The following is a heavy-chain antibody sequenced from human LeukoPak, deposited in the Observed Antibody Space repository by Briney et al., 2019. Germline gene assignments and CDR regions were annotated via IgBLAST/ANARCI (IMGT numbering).Heavy chain of an antibody. CDR3: ARVRVVVVAATPSWFDP. CDR2: INHSGST. Sequence: PSETLSLTCAVYGGSFSGYYWSWIRQPPGKGLEWTGEINHSGSTNYNPSLKSRVTISVDTSKNQFSLKLSSVTAADTAVYYCARVRVVVVAATPSWFDPWGQGTLVTVSS. D-gene: IGHD2-15*01. V-gene: IGHV4-34*01. J-gene: IGHJ5*02. CDR1: GGSFSGYY.